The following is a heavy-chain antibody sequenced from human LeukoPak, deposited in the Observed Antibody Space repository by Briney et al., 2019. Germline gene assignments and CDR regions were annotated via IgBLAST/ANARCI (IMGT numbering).Heavy chain of an antibody. D-gene: IGHD6-19*01. J-gene: IGHJ3*02. CDR3: AKVGQWLRSWDAFDI. Sequence: PGGSLRLSCAASGFTFSSYGMHWVRQAPGKGLEWVAVISYDGSNKYYADSVKGRFTISRDNSKNTLYLQMNSLRAEDTAVYYCAKVGQWLRSWDAFDIWGQGTMVTVSS. V-gene: IGHV3-30*18. CDR1: GFTFSSYG. CDR2: ISYDGSNK.